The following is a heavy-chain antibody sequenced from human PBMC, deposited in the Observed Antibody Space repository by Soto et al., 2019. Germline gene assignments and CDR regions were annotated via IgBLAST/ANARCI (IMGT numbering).Heavy chain of an antibody. V-gene: IGHV2-5*02. CDR1: GFSLSTSGVG. CDR2: IYWDDDK. D-gene: IGHD6-19*01. Sequence: SGPTLVNPTQTLTLTCTFSGFSLSTSGVGEGWIRQPPGKALEWLALIYWDDDKRYSPSLKSRLTITKDTSKNQVVLTMTNMDPVDTATYYCAHRPVGYSSGWYLGWFDPWGQGTLVTVSS. CDR3: AHRPVGYSSGWYLGWFDP. J-gene: IGHJ5*02.